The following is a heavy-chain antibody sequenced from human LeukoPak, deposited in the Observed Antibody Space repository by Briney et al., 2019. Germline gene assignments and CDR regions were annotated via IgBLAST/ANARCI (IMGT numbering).Heavy chain of an antibody. CDR3: TRSRSSWYYYFDY. CDR2: ISPSGTDI. D-gene: IGHD6-13*01. J-gene: IGHJ4*02. Sequence: PGGSLRLSCAVSGFTFTDTYMTWIRQAPGKGLESLSYISPSGTDISYADSVKGRFTISRDNAKNSLYLQMNSLRAEDTAVYYCTRSRSSWYYYFDYWGQGTLVTVSS. V-gene: IGHV3-11*01. CDR1: GFTFTDTY.